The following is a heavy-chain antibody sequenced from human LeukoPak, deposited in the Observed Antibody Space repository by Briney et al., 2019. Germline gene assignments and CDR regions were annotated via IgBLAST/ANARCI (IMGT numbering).Heavy chain of an antibody. J-gene: IGHJ4*02. CDR2: IHPNTGAT. V-gene: IGHV1-2*02. CDR3: ARAMGRYSGYDYDY. Sequence: GASVKVSCKTSGYTFTDYYLHWVRQAPGQGLEWVGWIHPNTGATHYAQKFQGRLTMTRDTSISTVYMELTRLRSDDTAVYYCARAMGRYSGYDYDYWGQGTLVTASS. CDR1: GYTFTDYY. D-gene: IGHD5-12*01.